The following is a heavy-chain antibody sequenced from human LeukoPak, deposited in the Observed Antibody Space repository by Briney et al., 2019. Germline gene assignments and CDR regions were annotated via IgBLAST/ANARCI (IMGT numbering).Heavy chain of an antibody. Sequence: SETLSLTCTVSGASIRSGDYYWSWIRQPPGKGLEWIGYIYDSGSTYYNPSLKSRITISVDTSENRFSLKLSSVTATDTAVYYCARDCSGGSCYGAFDIWGQGTMVAVSS. CDR2: IYDSGST. CDR3: ARDCSGGSCYGAFDI. CDR1: GASIRSGDYY. D-gene: IGHD2-15*01. V-gene: IGHV4-30-4*01. J-gene: IGHJ3*02.